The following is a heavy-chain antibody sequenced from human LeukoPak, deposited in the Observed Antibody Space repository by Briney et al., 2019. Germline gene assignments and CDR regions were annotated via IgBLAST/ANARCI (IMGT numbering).Heavy chain of an antibody. CDR1: GFAFDEHG. CDR2: INWSGGST. CDR3: ARAPITSPFYFDY. J-gene: IGHJ4*02. Sequence: PGGSLRLSCTASGFAFDEHGMSWVRQVPGKGLEWVSGINWSGGSTGYADPLRGRFTISRDNAKNSLYLQMDSLRAEDTALYYCARAPITSPFYFDYWGQGALVTVSS. D-gene: IGHD2-2*01. V-gene: IGHV3-20*04.